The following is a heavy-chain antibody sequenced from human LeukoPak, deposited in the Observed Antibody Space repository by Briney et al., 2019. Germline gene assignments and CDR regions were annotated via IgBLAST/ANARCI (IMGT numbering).Heavy chain of an antibody. D-gene: IGHD6-19*01. J-gene: IGHJ3*02. Sequence: GGSLRLSCAASGFTFSSYAMHWVRQAPGKGLEWVAVISYDGSNKYYADSVKGRFTISRDNSKNTLYLQMNSLRAEDTAVYYCARDRAGYSSGWGALDIWGQGTMVTVSS. V-gene: IGHV3-30-3*01. CDR2: ISYDGSNK. CDR1: GFTFSSYA. CDR3: ARDRAGYSSGWGALDI.